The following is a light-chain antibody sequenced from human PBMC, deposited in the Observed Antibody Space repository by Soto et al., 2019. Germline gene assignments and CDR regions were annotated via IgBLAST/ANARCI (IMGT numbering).Light chain of an antibody. Sequence: QPASVSGSPGQSITISCTGTSSDVGGYNYVSWYQQHPGKAPKLMIYEVSNRPSRVSNRFSGSKSGNTASLTISGLQAEDEADYYCSSYTRSSTPYVYGTGTKVTVL. CDR1: SSDVGGYNY. J-gene: IGLJ1*01. CDR3: SSYTRSSTPYV. CDR2: EVS. V-gene: IGLV2-14*01.